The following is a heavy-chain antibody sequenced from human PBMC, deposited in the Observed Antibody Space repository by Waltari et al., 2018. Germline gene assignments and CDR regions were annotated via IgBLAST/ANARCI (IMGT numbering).Heavy chain of an antibody. CDR2: LRNTGVT. D-gene: IGHD3-22*01. J-gene: IGHJ4*02. Sequence: TGRGRVWFGYLRNTGVTKGTPLLQSRVPISTVTAKKQFSLLLTSVTAADTAVYYCARLPSKYFDSIGWGFFDQWGQGILVTVSS. V-gene: IGHV4-59*08. CDR3: ARLPSKYFDSIGWGFFDQ.